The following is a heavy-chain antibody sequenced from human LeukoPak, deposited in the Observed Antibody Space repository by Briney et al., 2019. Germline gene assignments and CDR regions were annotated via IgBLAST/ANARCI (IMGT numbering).Heavy chain of an antibody. Sequence: GGSLRLSCAASGFTFRSYATHWVRQAPGKGLEWVAGISYDGTNKYYADSVKGRFTISRDNSKNTLYLQMNSLRTDDTAVYYCARESPACGEDCYFDYWGQGTLVTVSS. V-gene: IGHV3-30-3*01. CDR2: ISYDGTNK. D-gene: IGHD2-21*02. CDR1: GFTFRSYA. J-gene: IGHJ4*02. CDR3: ARESPACGEDCYFDY.